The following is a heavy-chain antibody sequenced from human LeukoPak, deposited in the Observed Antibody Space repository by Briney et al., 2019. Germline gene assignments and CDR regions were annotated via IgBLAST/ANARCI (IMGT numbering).Heavy chain of an antibody. D-gene: IGHD5-12*01. CDR2: IKSDGSWT. CDR1: GFSIRGYW. Sequence: GGSLRLSCAASGFSIRGYWMRWVRQAPGKGLMLVSRIKSDGSWTNYAGSVRGRFTISRDNAKNTLFLQMVGLRAEDTAIYYCVRDGDAYDFDLWGQGILVTVSS. J-gene: IGHJ4*02. V-gene: IGHV3-74*01. CDR3: VRDGDAYDFDL.